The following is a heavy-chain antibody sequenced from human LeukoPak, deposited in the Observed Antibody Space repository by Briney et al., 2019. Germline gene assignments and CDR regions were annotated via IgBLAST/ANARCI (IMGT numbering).Heavy chain of an antibody. CDR2: INPSDGST. CDR3: ARESGPVLLGPYYYYYMDV. Sequence: ASVKVSCKASGYTFTGHYMHWVRQAPGQGLEWMGIINPSDGSTSYAQKFQGRVTMTRDTSTSTVYMELSSLRSEDTAVYYCARESGPVLLGPYYYYYMDVWGKGTTVTISS. CDR1: GYTFTGHY. V-gene: IGHV1-46*01. J-gene: IGHJ6*03. D-gene: IGHD3-10*01.